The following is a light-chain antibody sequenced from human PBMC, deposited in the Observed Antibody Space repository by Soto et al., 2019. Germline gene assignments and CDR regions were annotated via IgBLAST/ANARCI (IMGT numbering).Light chain of an antibody. J-gene: IGKJ1*01. Sequence: DIQMTQSPSTLSASVGDRVTITCRASQSISSWLAWYQQKPGKAPKLLVYSVSNLDSGVPSRFSGSGSGTDFTLTISSLQPDDFATYYCQQFSSYSRTFGQGTKGISN. CDR3: QQFSSYSRT. CDR1: QSISSW. V-gene: IGKV1-5*01. CDR2: SVS.